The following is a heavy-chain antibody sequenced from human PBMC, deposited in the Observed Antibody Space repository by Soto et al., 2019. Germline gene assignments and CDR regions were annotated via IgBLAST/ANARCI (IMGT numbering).Heavy chain of an antibody. Sequence: EVQLLESGGGLVQPGGSLRLSCAASGFPLSTYGMTWVRQAPGKGLGWVSAITGTGGNTYYVDSVKGRLTSSRDNSKNMLYLHVTSLRVEDTAVYDCARIRGDWSGLDVWGQGTTVTVAS. CDR3: ARIRGDWSGLDV. J-gene: IGHJ6*02. CDR2: ITGTGGNT. CDR1: GFPLSTYG. V-gene: IGHV3-23*01. D-gene: IGHD3-9*01.